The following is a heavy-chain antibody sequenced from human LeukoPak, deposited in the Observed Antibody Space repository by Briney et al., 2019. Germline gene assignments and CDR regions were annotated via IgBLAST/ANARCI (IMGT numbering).Heavy chain of an antibody. CDR1: GFTFTSFV. Sequence: GGSLRLSCAASGFTFTSFVMSWVRQAPGKGLEWVSGISGSGASTDYADSVKGRFTISRDNSKNTLYLQMNSLRAEDTAVYYCAAQTYYGSGSYSYWGQGTLVTVSS. V-gene: IGHV3-23*01. J-gene: IGHJ4*02. CDR2: ISGSGAST. CDR3: AAQTYYGSGSYSY. D-gene: IGHD3-10*01.